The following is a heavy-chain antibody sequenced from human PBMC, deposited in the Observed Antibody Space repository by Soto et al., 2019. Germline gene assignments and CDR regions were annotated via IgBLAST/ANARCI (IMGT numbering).Heavy chain of an antibody. CDR3: ARRIAVAGTVAFDI. V-gene: IGHV6-1*01. J-gene: IGHJ3*02. Sequence: SQTLSLTCAISGDSVSSNSAAWNWIRQSPSRGLEWLGRTYYRSQWYNDYAVSVKSRITVNPDTSKNQFSLHLNSVTPEDTAVYYCARRIAVAGTVAFDIWGQGTMVTVSS. CDR2: TYYRSQWYN. CDR1: GDSVSSNSAA. D-gene: IGHD6-19*01.